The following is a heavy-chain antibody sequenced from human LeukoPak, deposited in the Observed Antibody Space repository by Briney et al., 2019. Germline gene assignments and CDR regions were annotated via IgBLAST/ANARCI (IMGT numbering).Heavy chain of an antibody. CDR2: IYYSGNT. CDR1: GGSIISSSYY. CDR3: ARRTLQLRNWFDP. J-gene: IGHJ5*02. D-gene: IGHD6-6*01. Sequence: SETLSLTCTVSGGSIISSSYYWGWIRPPPGKGLEWIGSIYYSGNTDYNPSLKSRVTISVDTSKNHFSLKLSSVTAADTAVYYCARRTLQLRNWFDPWGQGTLVTVSS. V-gene: IGHV4-39*02.